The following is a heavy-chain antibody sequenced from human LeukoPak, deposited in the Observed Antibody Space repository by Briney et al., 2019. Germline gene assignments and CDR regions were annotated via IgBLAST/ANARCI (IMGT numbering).Heavy chain of an antibody. CDR1: GFTFDDYA. V-gene: IGHV3-9*01. J-gene: IGHJ4*02. Sequence: GGSLRLSCAASGFTFDDYAMHWVRQAPGKGLEWVSGISWNSGSIGYADSVKGRFTISRDNAKNSLYLQMNSLRAEDTALYYCAKAKMTGMHSRGFDYWGQGTLVTVSS. CDR2: ISWNSGSI. CDR3: AKAKMTGMHSRGFDY. D-gene: IGHD6-13*01.